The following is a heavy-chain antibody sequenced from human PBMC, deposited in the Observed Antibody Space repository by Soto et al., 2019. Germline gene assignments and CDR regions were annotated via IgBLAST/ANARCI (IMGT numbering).Heavy chain of an antibody. J-gene: IGHJ4*02. CDR2: ISGSGVIT. D-gene: IGHD1-26*01. CDR1: GFTFNGYG. CDR3: AKDGGEWEVHS. V-gene: IGHV3-23*01. Sequence: GGSLRLSCAASGFTFNGYGMIWVRQAPGKGLEWVSAISGSGVITYYAESVKGRFTISRDNSKNTLYLQMNSLRVEDTAVYYCAKDGGEWEVHSWGQGTLVTVSS.